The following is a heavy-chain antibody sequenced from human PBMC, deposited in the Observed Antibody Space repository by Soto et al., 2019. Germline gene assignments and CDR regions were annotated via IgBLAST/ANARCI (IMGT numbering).Heavy chain of an antibody. D-gene: IGHD3-10*01. J-gene: IGHJ3*02. CDR2: ISGSGGST. CDR3: AKTYYYSSGTHDAFDI. V-gene: IGHV3-23*01. CDR1: GFTFSSYA. Sequence: GGSLRLSCAASGFTFSSYAMSWVRQAPGKGLEWVSAISGSGGSTYYADSVKGRFTISRDNSKNTLYLQMNSLRAEDTAVYYCAKTYYYSSGTHDAFDIWGQGTMVTVSS.